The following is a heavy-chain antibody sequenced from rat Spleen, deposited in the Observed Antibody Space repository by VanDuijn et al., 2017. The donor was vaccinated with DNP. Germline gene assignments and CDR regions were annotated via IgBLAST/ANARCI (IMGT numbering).Heavy chain of an antibody. CDR2: ISYDGGST. CDR1: GFIFSDYA. J-gene: IGHJ2*01. CDR3: AGRPPPTRGPFDY. Sequence: EVQLVESDGGLVQPGRSLKLSCAASGFIFSDYAMAWVRQVPKKGLEWVATISYDGGSTYYRDSVKGRFTISRDNAKSTLYLQMDSLRSEDTATYYCAGRPPPTRGPFDYWGQGVTVTVSS. D-gene: IGHD1-4*01. V-gene: IGHV5-17*01.